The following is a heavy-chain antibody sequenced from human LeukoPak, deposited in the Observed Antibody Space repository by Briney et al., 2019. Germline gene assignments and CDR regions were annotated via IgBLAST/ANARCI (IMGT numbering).Heavy chain of an antibody. CDR3: ARVAKERVGGVYYFDY. D-gene: IGHD1-1*01. J-gene: IGHJ4*02. V-gene: IGHV3-13*01. CDR1: GFTFSDYD. CDR2: IGTAGDT. Sequence: GGSLRLSCAASGFTFSDYDMHWVRQATGKGLEWVSAIGTAGDTYYTGSVKGRFTISRENAKNSLYLQMNSLRAGDTAVYYCARVAKERVGGVYYFDYWGQGALVTVSS.